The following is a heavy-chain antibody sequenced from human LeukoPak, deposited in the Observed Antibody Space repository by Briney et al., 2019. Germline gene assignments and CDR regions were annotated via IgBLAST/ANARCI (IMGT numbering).Heavy chain of an antibody. CDR1: GYTFTSYY. J-gene: IGHJ6*02. Sequence: ASVEVSCKASGYTFTSYYMHWVRQAPGQGLEWMGIINPSGGSTSYAQKFQGRVTMTRDTSTSTVYMELSSLRSEDTAVYYCARQYSSGWYPLWFGMDVWGQGTTVTVSS. CDR2: INPSGGST. V-gene: IGHV1-46*01. D-gene: IGHD6-19*01. CDR3: ARQYSSGWYPLWFGMDV.